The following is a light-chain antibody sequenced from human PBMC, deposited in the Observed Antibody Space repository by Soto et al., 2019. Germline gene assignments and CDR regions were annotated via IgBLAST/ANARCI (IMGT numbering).Light chain of an antibody. CDR3: QQYYSTPLA. V-gene: IGKV4-1*01. Sequence: DIVMTQSPDSLTVSLGERATINCKSSQSVFYSSSNKNYVAWYQQKPGQPPKLLVYWASTRESGVPDRFSGSGSGTDFTLTISSLQAEDVAVYYCQQYYSTPLAFGQGTKVDIK. J-gene: IGKJ1*01. CDR2: WAS. CDR1: QSVFYSSSNKNY.